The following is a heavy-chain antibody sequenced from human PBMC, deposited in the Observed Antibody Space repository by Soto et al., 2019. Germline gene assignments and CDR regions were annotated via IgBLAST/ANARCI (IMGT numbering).Heavy chain of an antibody. CDR3: ARHYDFWSGYYPWYYFDY. D-gene: IGHD3-3*01. CDR2: IYYSGST. CDR1: GGSISSSSYY. J-gene: IGHJ4*02. V-gene: IGHV4-39*01. Sequence: SETLSLTCTVSGGSISSSSYYWGWIRQPPGKGLEWIGSIYYSGSTYYNPSLKSRVTISVDTSKNQFSLKLGSVTAADTAVYYCARHYDFWSGYYPWYYFDYWGQGTLVTVSS.